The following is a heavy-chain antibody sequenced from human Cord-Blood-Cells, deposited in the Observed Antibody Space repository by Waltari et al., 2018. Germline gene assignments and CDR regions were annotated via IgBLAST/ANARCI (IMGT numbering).Heavy chain of an antibody. V-gene: IGHV4-34*01. CDR3: ARDRDWQGVRYFDL. CDR1: GGSFSGYY. Sequence: QVQLQQWGAGLLKPSETLSLTCAVYGGSFSGYYWSWIRQPPGKGLECIGEINHSGSTNYNPSLKSRVTISVDTSKNQFSLKLSSVTAADTAVYYCARDRDWQGVRYFDLWGRGTLVTVSS. CDR2: INHSGST. J-gene: IGHJ2*01. D-gene: IGHD3-9*01.